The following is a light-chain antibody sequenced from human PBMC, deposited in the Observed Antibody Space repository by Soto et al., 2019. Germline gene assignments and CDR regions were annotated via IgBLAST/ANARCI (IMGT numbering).Light chain of an antibody. CDR3: SSYTSSSTRV. V-gene: IGLV2-14*03. CDR2: EVS. Sequence: QSVLTQPASVSGSPGQSITISCTGTSSDVGAYDHVSWYQQHPDKAPKLMIYEVSNRPSGVSNRFSGSKSVNTATLTISGLQAEDEADYYCSSYTSSSTRVFGTGTKLTVL. CDR1: SSDVGAYDH. J-gene: IGLJ1*01.